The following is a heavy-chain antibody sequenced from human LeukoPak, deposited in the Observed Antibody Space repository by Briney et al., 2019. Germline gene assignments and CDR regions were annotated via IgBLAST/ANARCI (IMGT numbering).Heavy chain of an antibody. D-gene: IGHD1-26*01. J-gene: IGHJ4*02. V-gene: IGHV1-46*01. CDR1: GYTFTSYY. Sequence: ASVKVSCKASGYTFTSYYIHWVRQAPGQGLEWMGIINPSGGSTTYEQKFQGRVTMTRDMSTTTVYMELSSLRSEDTAVYFCAREEGGTYFYFDYWGQGTLVTVSS. CDR2: INPSGGST. CDR3: AREEGGTYFYFDY.